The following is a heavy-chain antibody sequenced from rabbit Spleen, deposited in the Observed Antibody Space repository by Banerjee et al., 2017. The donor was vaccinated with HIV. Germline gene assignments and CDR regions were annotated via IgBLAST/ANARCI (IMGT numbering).Heavy chain of an antibody. J-gene: IGHJ4*01. V-gene: IGHV1S40*01. CDR1: GFSFSSGYD. CDR2: IYAGSSGVT. D-gene: IGHD2-1*01. Sequence: QSLEESGGDLVKPEGSLTLTCTASGFSFSSGYDMCWVRQAPGKGLEWIACIYAGSSGVTYYASWAKGRFTVSKTSSTTVTLQMTSLTPADTATYFCARAFGDYSWALNLWGPGTLVTVS. CDR3: ARAFGDYSWALNL.